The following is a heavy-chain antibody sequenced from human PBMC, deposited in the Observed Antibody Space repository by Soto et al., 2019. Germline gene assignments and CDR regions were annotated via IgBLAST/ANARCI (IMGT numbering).Heavy chain of an antibody. V-gene: IGHV3-21*06. J-gene: IGHJ4*01. Sequence: RLPYTASEVNFIRHSINLLSHVPGKGLEWVSSISSTTNYIYYGDSMKGRFTISRDNAKNSLYLEMNSLRAEDTAVYYCARETEDLTSNFDYLGNGTLVTVS. CDR1: EVNFIRHS. CDR2: ISSTTNYI. CDR3: ARETEDLTSNFDY.